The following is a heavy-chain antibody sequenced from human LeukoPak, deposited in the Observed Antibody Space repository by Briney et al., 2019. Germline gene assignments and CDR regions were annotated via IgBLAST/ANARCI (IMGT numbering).Heavy chain of an antibody. Sequence: ASLNVSCKHSVYTFTGYYMHWMRQAPGQGLEWMGWINANSGDTNYAQKFQGRVTMTRDTSISTAYMELSRLRSDDTAVYYCARDGEVWGQGTLVTVSS. CDR3: ARDGEV. D-gene: IGHD3-10*01. CDR2: INANSGDT. J-gene: IGHJ4*02. V-gene: IGHV1-2*02. CDR1: VYTFTGYY.